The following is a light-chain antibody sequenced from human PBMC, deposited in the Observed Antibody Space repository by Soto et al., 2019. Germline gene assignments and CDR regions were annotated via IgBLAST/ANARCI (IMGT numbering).Light chain of an antibody. CDR1: PSISSW. V-gene: IGKV1-5*03. CDR2: MSS. J-gene: IGKJ1*01. CDR3: QQYNSYPWT. Sequence: DIQMTQSPSTLSASVGDRVTITCRASPSISSWLAWYQQKPGKAPKLLIYMSSSLESGVPSRFSGSGSGTEFTLTISILQPDDFATYCCQQYNSYPWTFGQGTKVEIK.